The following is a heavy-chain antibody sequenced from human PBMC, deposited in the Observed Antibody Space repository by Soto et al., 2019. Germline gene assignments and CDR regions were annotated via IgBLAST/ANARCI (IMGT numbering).Heavy chain of an antibody. D-gene: IGHD1-26*01. CDR1: GDSISDSRYS. V-gene: IGHV4-39*02. CDR3: EREVVGVTTKTGMTIDY. J-gene: IGHJ4*02. CDR2: IYYNGDT. Sequence: QLQLQESGPGLVKPSETLSLTCAVSGDSISDSRYSWAWIREPPGKGLEWVVTIYYNGDTYYNSSLKSRVTISIDTSKNQFSLELASVTAADTAVYYCEREVVGVTTKTGMTIDYWGQGTLVTVSS.